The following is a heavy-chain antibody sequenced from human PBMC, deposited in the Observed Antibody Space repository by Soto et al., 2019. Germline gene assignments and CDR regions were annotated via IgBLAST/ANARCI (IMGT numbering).Heavy chain of an antibody. CDR2: ISAYNGNT. CDR1: GYTFTSYG. CDR3: ASSLLVGYRLEWESD. D-gene: IGHD1-26*01. J-gene: IGHJ4*02. V-gene: IGHV1-18*01. Sequence: QVQLVQSGAEVKKPGASVKVSCKASGYTFTSYGISWVRHAPGQGLEWMGWISAYNGNTNDAQKLQGRVTMTTDTSTSTAYMELRRLRSEDTAVYYCASSLLVGYRLEWESDWGQGTLVTFSS.